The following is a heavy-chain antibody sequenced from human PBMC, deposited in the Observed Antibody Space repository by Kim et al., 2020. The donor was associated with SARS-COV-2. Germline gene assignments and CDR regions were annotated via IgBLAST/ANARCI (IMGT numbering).Heavy chain of an antibody. CDR3: ARKGYQLPLPPGWFDP. Sequence: SETLSLTCAVYGGSFSGYYWSWIRQPPGKGLEWIGEINHSGSTNYNPSLKSRVTISVDTSKNQFSLKLSSVTAADTAVYYCARKGYQLPLPPGWFDPWGQGTLVTVSS. CDR2: INHSGST. D-gene: IGHD2-2*01. CDR1: GGSFSGYY. V-gene: IGHV4-34*01. J-gene: IGHJ5*02.